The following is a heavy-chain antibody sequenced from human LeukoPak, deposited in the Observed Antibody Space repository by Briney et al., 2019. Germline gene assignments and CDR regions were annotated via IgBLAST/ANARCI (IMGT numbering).Heavy chain of an antibody. CDR1: GGSISSSSYY. V-gene: IGHV4-39*07. CDR2: IYYSGST. J-gene: IGHJ3*02. Sequence: SETLPLTCTVSGGSISSSSYYWGWIRQPPGKGLEWIGSIYYSGSTYYNPSLKSRVTISVDTSKNQFSLKLSSVTAADTAVYYCARDMVPAWSDDAFDIWGQGTMVTVSS. CDR3: ARDMVPAWSDDAFDI. D-gene: IGHD2-2*01.